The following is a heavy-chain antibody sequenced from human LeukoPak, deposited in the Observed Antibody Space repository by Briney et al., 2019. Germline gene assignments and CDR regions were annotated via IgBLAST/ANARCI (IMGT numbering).Heavy chain of an antibody. V-gene: IGHV1-69*04. CDR2: IIPIFGIA. CDR1: GGTFSSYA. D-gene: IGHD3-3*01. J-gene: IGHJ6*02. CDR3: ARVSTQAPKDITIFGVVTYTHLDYGMDV. Sequence: SVKVSCKASGGTFSSYAISWVRQAPGQGLEWMGRIIPIFGIANYAQKFQGRVTITADKSTSTAYMELSSLRSEDTAVCYCARVSTQAPKDITIFGVVTYTHLDYGMDVWGQGTTVTVSS.